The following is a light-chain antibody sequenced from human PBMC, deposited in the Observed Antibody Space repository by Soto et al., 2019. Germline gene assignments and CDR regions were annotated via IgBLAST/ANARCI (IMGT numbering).Light chain of an antibody. CDR1: QRISSY. V-gene: IGKV1-39*01. Sequence: DLQMTQSPSSLSASVGDRVTITCRTSQRISSYLNWYQQKPGKAPKLLIYAASSLQSGVPSRFSGSGSGTDFTLTNSSLQPEDFATYYCQQSFSTSWTFGQGTKVEIK. CDR2: AAS. CDR3: QQSFSTSWT. J-gene: IGKJ1*01.